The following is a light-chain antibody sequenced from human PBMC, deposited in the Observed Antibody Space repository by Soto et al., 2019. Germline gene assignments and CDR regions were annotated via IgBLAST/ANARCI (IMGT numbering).Light chain of an antibody. V-gene: IGKV3-20*01. CDR3: QLYGRTPMFT. J-gene: IGKJ2*01. Sequence: EIVLTQSPGTLSLSPGDRATLSFRASQGVSSNYLAWYQQKPGQAPRLLIYGASRGAAGIPDGVSGSGSGTNVTLNINRLEPEDVAEYFRQLYGRTPMFTFGQGTKLEVK. CDR1: QGVSSNY. CDR2: GAS.